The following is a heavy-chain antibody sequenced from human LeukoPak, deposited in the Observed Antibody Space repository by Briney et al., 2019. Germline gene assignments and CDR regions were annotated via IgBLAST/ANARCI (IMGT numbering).Heavy chain of an antibody. CDR1: GFTFSHYA. V-gene: IGHV3-33*06. J-gene: IGHJ4*02. Sequence: GGSLRLSCVTSGFTFSHYAMHWVRQAPGKGLEWVAVIWNDGSDKYYGDSVEGRFTISRDNAKKTAYLQMNSLRVEETAVYYCAKDAQRGFDYSNSLESWGQGALVTVSS. CDR2: IWNDGSDK. CDR3: AKDAQRGFDYSNSLES. D-gene: IGHD4-11*01.